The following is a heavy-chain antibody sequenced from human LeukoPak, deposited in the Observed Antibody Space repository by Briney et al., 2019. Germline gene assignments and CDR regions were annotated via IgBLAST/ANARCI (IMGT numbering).Heavy chain of an antibody. J-gene: IGHJ4*02. CDR2: IKPESGRT. CDR1: GYMFTDYY. CDR3: ARGGKYGCSGGSCYSDY. V-gene: IGHV1-2*02. Sequence: ASVKVSCKASGYMFTDYYLHWVRQAPGQGLEWMGWIKPESGRTHYAQNFQGGVIMTRDTFISTAYMELSRLRSDDTALYYCARGGKYGCSGGSCYSDYWGQGTLVTVSS. D-gene: IGHD2-15*01.